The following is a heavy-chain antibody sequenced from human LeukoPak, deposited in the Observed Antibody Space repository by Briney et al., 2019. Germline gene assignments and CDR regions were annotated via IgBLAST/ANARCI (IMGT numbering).Heavy chain of an antibody. D-gene: IGHD6-19*01. CDR3: AKDAYSSGWLYYFDY. CDR2: ISGSGGGT. Sequence: PGGSLRLSCAASGFTFSSYAMSWVRQAPGKGLEWVSAISGSGGGTYYADSVKGRFTISRDNSKNTLYLQMNSLRAEDTAVYYCAKDAYSSGWLYYFDYWGQGTLVTVSS. CDR1: GFTFSSYA. J-gene: IGHJ4*02. V-gene: IGHV3-23*01.